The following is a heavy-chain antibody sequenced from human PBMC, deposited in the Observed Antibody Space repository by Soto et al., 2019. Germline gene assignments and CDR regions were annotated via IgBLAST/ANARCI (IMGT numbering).Heavy chain of an antibody. V-gene: IGHV5-51*01. Sequence: PVESVTICCKVVGYKFGSAWIVWVLQMPGKGLEWMGIIKPGTSDIRYSPSCRGHVTISADEAVSTAYLQWSSLKASDTAMYYCARQLRHICDSWGQGTLVTVSS. CDR3: ARQLRHICDS. CDR1: GYKFGSAW. D-gene: IGHD3-3*02. J-gene: IGHJ4*02. CDR2: IKPGTSDI.